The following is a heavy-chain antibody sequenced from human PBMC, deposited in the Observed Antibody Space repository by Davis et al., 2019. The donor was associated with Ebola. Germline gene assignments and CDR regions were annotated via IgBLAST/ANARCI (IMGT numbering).Heavy chain of an antibody. V-gene: IGHV1-18*01. CDR1: GYTFTSYG. CDR3: ARRVSSSWGYYYYGMDV. CDR2: ISAYNGNT. J-gene: IGHJ6*04. Sequence: ASVKVSCKASGYTFTSYGISWVRQAPGQGLEWMGWISAYNGNTNYAQKLQGRVTMTTDTSTSTAYMELRSLRSDDTAVYYCARRVSSSWGYYYYGMDVWGKGTTVTVSS. D-gene: IGHD6-13*01.